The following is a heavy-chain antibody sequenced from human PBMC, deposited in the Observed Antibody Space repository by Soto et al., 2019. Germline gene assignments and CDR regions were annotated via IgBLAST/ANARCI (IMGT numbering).Heavy chain of an antibody. CDR3: ARPDCSSTSCYSFVGGGMDV. D-gene: IGHD2-2*02. Sequence: LRLSCAASGFTFSSYGMHWVRQAPGKGLEWVAVIWYDGSNKYYADSVKGRFTISRDNSKNTLYLQMNSLRAEDTAVYYCARPDCSSTSCYSFVGGGMDVWGQGTTVTVSS. J-gene: IGHJ6*02. V-gene: IGHV3-33*01. CDR1: GFTFSSYG. CDR2: IWYDGSNK.